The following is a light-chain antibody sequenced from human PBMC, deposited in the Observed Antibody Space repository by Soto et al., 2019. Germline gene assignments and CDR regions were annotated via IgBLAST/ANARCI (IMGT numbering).Light chain of an antibody. CDR1: QSLVYSDGNTY. V-gene: IGKV2-30*01. J-gene: IGKJ1*01. CDR2: EVS. CDR3: MHGTFWPQT. Sequence: DVVMTQSPLSLPVTLGQPASISCRSSQSLVYSDGNTYLNWFQQRPGQSPRRLIYEVSNRGSGVPGRFSGSGLGPDFTVNISRVEAEDFGVDYGMHGTFWPQTFGHGTQVEIE.